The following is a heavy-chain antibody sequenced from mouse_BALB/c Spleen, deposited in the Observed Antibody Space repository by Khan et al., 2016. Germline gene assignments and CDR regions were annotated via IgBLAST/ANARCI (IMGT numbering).Heavy chain of an antibody. CDR1: GFTFSDYY. CDR3: ARALYGSSYGFAY. V-gene: IGHV5-4*02. CDR2: ISDGGSYT. D-gene: IGHD1-1*01. Sequence: EVELVESGGGLVKPGGSLKLSCAASGFTFSDYYMYWVRQTPEKRLEWVATISDGGSYTYYPDSVKGRFTISRDNAKNNLYLQMSSLKSEDTAMDYCARALYGSSYGFAYWGQGTLVTVSA. J-gene: IGHJ3*01.